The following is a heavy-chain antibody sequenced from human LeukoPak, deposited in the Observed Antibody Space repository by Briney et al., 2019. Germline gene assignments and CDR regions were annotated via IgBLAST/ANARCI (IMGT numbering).Heavy chain of an antibody. D-gene: IGHD5-18*01. CDR3: AGYSYGSIPFDY. CDR2: IYYSGST. J-gene: IGHJ4*02. CDR1: GGSISSSSYY. V-gene: IGHV4-39*07. Sequence: PSETLSLTCTVSGGSISSSSYYWGWIRQPPGKGLEWIGSIYYSGSTYYNPSLKGRVTISVDTSKNQFSLKLSSVTAADTAVYYCAGYSYGSIPFDYWGQGTLVTVSS.